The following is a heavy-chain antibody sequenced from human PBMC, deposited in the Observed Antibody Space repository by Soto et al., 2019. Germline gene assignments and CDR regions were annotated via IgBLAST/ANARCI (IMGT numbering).Heavy chain of an antibody. Sequence: QITLRESGPTLVQPTQTLTLTCTLSGVSLTTSGVGVGWIRQPPGKALEWLALIYWDDDKRFSPSLKSRLAITRVTSKNQVVMTMTDMAPVDTAIYYCAHRQRTVVVGAPFDLWGRGSQVTVSS. CDR3: AHRQRTVVVGAPFDL. CDR1: GVSLTTSGVG. CDR2: IYWDDDK. D-gene: IGHD2-15*01. V-gene: IGHV2-5*02. J-gene: IGHJ4*02.